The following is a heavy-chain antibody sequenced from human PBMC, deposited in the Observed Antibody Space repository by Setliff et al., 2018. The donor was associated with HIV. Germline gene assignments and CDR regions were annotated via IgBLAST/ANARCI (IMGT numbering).Heavy chain of an antibody. D-gene: IGHD3-22*01. V-gene: IGHV3-15*01. CDR1: GITFIDAW. CDR3: TTDRIMAGYYYLPGKDF. J-gene: IGHJ4*02. Sequence: GGSLRLSCTVSGITFIDAWMSWVRQTPGKGLEWVGRIKSTRDAGTTDYAAPMKGRFSISRDDSKDTLYLQMNSLKLEDTGVYYCTTDRIMAGYYYLPGKDFWGQGALVTVLL. CDR2: IKSTRDAGTT.